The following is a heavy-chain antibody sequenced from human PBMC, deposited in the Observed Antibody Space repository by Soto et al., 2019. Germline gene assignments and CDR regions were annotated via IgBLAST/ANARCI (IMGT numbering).Heavy chain of an antibody. V-gene: IGHV4-38-2*01. CDR1: GYSIVSGYY. CDR3: ARTFDYYGMDV. J-gene: IGHJ6*02. CDR2: IYHAGSV. Sequence: PSETLSLTCAVSGYSIVSGYYWAFIRQSPGKGLEWIGSIYHAGSVYYNPSLNGRVALSMDTSKNHFSLKLTSVTAADTAVYYCARTFDYYGMDVWGQGTTVTAP.